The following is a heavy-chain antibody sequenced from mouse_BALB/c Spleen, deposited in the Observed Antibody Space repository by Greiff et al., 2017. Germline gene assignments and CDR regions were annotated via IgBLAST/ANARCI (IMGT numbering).Heavy chain of an antibody. D-gene: IGHD2-3*01. CDR3: ARHGNGYYVYYAMDY. CDR1: GFTFSSYT. CDR2: ISNGGGST. V-gene: IGHV5-12-2*01. Sequence: EVKLMESGGGLVQPGGSLKLSCAASGFTFSSYTMSWVRQTPEKRLEWVAYISNGGGSTYYPDTVKGRFTISRDNAKNTLYLQMSSLKSEDTAMYYCARHGNGYYVYYAMDYWGQGTSVTVSS. J-gene: IGHJ4*01.